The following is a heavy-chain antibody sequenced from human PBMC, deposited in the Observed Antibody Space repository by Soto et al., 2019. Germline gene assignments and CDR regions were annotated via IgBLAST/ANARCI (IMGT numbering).Heavy chain of an antibody. CDR3: AKDRTIAVAATNWFDP. CDR2: ISYDGSNK. J-gene: IGHJ5*02. V-gene: IGHV3-30*18. CDR1: GFTFSRYG. Sequence: LRRSCAASGFTFSRYGMHWVRQAPGKGLEWVAVISYDGSNKYYADSVKGRFTISRDNSKNTLYLQMNSLRAEDTAVYYCAKDRTIAVAATNWFDPWGQGTLVTVSS. D-gene: IGHD6-19*01.